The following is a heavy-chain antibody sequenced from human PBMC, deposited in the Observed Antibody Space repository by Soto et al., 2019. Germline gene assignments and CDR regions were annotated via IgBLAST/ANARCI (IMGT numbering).Heavy chain of an antibody. CDR2: ISYDGSNK. CDR1: GFTFSSYG. D-gene: IGHD4-4*01. CDR3: AKSRRGDSNSDNWFDP. J-gene: IGHJ5*02. Sequence: GRSLRLSCVASGFTFSSYGMHWVRQAPGKGLEWVAVISYDGSNKYYADSVRGRFTISRDNSKNTLYLQMNSLRAEDTAVYYCAKSRRGDSNSDNWFDPWGQGTLVTVSS. V-gene: IGHV3-30*18.